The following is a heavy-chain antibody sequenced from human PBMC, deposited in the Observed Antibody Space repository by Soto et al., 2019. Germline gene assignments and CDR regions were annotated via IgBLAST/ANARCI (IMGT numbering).Heavy chain of an antibody. J-gene: IGHJ4*02. D-gene: IGHD3-10*01. CDR1: GGSMSRGGQS. CDR2: IYYTGST. Sequence: SETLSLTCAVSGGSMSRGGQSWSWIRQPPGKGLEWLGFIYYTGSTYYNPSLKSRVTLSVDRSKNQFSLNLKSMSAADRAVYFCARGGGFDSFDYWGQGILVTVSS. CDR3: ARGGGFDSFDY. V-gene: IGHV4-30-2*01.